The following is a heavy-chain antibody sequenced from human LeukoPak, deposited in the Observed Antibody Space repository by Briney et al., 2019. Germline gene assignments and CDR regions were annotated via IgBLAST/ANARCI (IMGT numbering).Heavy chain of an antibody. V-gene: IGHV4-39*01. CDR1: GGSISSNSYY. Sequence: SETLSLTCAVSGGSISSNSYYWGWIRQHPGKGLEWIGSIYYSGSTYYNPSLKSRVTISVDTSKNQFSLKLSSVTAADTAVYYCARHGATIYGSGSYFNYWGQGTLVTVSS. CDR2: IYYSGST. CDR3: ARHGATIYGSGSYFNY. J-gene: IGHJ4*02. D-gene: IGHD3-10*01.